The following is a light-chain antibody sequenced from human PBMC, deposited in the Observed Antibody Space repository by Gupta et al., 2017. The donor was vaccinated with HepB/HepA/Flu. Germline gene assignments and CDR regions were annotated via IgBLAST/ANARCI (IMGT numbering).Light chain of an antibody. CDR3: QRRNNWLT. CDR1: QSVSIY. Sequence: EIVLTQFPATLSLSPGARATLSCRASQSVSIYLAWYQQKPGQAPRLLIRDASNRAAGIPARFSGSGSGTDFTLNISSLEPEDSAVYYCQRRNNWLTFGGGTKVEIK. CDR2: DAS. V-gene: IGKV3-11*01. J-gene: IGKJ4*01.